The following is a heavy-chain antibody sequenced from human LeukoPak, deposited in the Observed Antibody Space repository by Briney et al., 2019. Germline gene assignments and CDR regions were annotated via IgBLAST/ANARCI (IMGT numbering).Heavy chain of an antibody. CDR1: GFTFTNYA. Sequence: GGSLRLSCAASGFTFTNYAVNWVRQAPGKGLEWVSAISGDGTFIYYAESVKGRFTISRDNSKSTVYLQMNSLRAEDTAMYYCARVDGSSVSRAHFDYWGPGTLVTVSS. J-gene: IGHJ4*02. V-gene: IGHV3-23*01. CDR3: ARVDGSSVSRAHFDY. CDR2: ISGDGTFI. D-gene: IGHD6-6*01.